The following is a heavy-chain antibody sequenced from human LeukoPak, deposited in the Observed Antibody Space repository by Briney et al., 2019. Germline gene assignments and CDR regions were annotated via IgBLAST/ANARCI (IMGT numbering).Heavy chain of an antibody. CDR1: GYIFTGYW. V-gene: IGHV1-2*02. CDR3: AREMRPATTTLVAF. CDR2: INPNSGNT. J-gene: IGHJ4*02. D-gene: IGHD1-1*01. Sequence: GASVQVSCKTSGYIFTGYWIHWVRQAPGQGLEWMRFINPNSGNTNYAQKFQGRVTMTRDMSISTAYLELSSLTSDDTAVYYCAREMRPATTTLVAFWGQGTLVTVSS.